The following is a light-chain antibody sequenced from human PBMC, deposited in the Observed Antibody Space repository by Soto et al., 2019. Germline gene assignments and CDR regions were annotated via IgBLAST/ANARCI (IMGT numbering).Light chain of an antibody. J-gene: IGKJ1*01. CDR2: KAS. Sequence: IQISQSPSTLSASVGGTVTITCRASQSISYWLAWYQQKPGKAPKLLIYKASTLQTGVPSRFSGSGSGTEFTLTISGLQPDDFATYYCQQYRTYRTFGQGTKVDIK. CDR1: QSISYW. V-gene: IGKV1-5*03. CDR3: QQYRTYRT.